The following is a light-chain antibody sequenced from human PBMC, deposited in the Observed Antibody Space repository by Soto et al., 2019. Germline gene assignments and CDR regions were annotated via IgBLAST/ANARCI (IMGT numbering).Light chain of an antibody. CDR3: GSYTGNPYV. V-gene: IGLV2-14*01. Sequence: QSVLTQPASVSGSPGQSITIYCTGTSGDVGGYKFVSWYQQHPGKAPKLMIYEVSNRPSGVSSRFSGSKSGNTASLTISGLQAEDEADYFCGSYTGNPYVFGDGTKVAVL. J-gene: IGLJ1*01. CDR1: SGDVGGYKF. CDR2: EVS.